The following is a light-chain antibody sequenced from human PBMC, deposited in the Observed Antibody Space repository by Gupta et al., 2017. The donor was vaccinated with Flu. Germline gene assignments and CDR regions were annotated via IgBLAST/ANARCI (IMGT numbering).Light chain of an antibody. CDR1: QSVRSY. CDR2: DAS. Sequence: ETVLTQSPATLSLSPGERATLSCMASQSVRSYLAWYQQKPGQAPRLLIYDASNRATGIPARFSGSGSGTDFTLTISSLEPVDFAVYYCQQRSNWPPTFGQGTKLEIK. J-gene: IGKJ2*01. CDR3: QQRSNWPPT. V-gene: IGKV3-11*01.